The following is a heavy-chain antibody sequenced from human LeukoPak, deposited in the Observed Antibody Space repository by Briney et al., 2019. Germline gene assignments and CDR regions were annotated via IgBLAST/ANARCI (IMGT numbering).Heavy chain of an antibody. J-gene: IGHJ4*02. CDR2: INPSGGST. V-gene: IGHV1-46*01. Sequence: ASVKVSCKASGYTFTSYYMHWVRQAPGQGLEWMGIINPSGGSTGHAQKFQGRVTMTRDTSTSTVYMELSSLRSEDTAVYYCARDPHYYDSSGYAYYCDYWGQGTLVTVSS. CDR3: ARDPHYYDSSGYAYYCDY. D-gene: IGHD3-22*01. CDR1: GYTFTSYY.